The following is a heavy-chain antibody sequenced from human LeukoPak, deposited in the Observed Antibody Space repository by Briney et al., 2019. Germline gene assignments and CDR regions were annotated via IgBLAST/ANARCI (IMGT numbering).Heavy chain of an antibody. Sequence: PSETLSLTCTVSGGSISSGGYYWSWIRQHPGKGLEWIGYIYYSGSTYYNPSLKSRVTISVDTSKNQFSLKLSSVTAADTAVYYCASQRRHYDSSGYYYVTVDYWGQGTLVTVSS. J-gene: IGHJ4*02. CDR3: ASQRRHYDSSGYYYVTVDY. D-gene: IGHD3-22*01. CDR2: IYYSGST. V-gene: IGHV4-31*03. CDR1: GGSISSGGYY.